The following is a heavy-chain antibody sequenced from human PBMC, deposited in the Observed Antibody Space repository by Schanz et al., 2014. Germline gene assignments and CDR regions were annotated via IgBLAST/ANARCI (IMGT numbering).Heavy chain of an antibody. CDR1: GNTFTTYP. D-gene: IGHD5-12*01. Sequence: QVQVVQSGSDLKKPGASVKVSCKASGNTFTTYPINWVRQAPGQGLEWMGWINPNSGETNYEQKFKGRVTLTSDTSISTAFMELSGLTSDDTATYFCARARYTGYDCSGYWGQGTLLIVSS. CDR2: INPNSGET. CDR3: ARARYTGYDCSGY. V-gene: IGHV1-2*02. J-gene: IGHJ4*02.